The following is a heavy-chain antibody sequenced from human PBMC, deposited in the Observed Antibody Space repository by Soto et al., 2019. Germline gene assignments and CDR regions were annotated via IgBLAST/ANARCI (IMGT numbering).Heavy chain of an antibody. J-gene: IGHJ4*01. CDR3: AGDKAGYGSSYYFDC. CDR1: GFTFSSYS. Sequence: GGSLRLSCAASGFTFSSYSMNWVRQAPGKGLEWVSSISSSSSYIYYADAVKGRFTISRDNAKNSLYLQMNSLRAEETAVYYCAGDKAGYGSSYYFDCWGEGTLVTVSS. D-gene: IGHD6-6*01. CDR2: ISSSSSYI. V-gene: IGHV3-21*01.